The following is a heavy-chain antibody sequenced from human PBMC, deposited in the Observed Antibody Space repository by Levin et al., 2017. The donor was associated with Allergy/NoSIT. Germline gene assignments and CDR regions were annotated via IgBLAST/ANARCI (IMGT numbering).Heavy chain of an antibody. CDR3: AATPGYCSGGSCYYYYYGMDV. J-gene: IGHJ6*02. CDR1: GFTFTSSA. Sequence: KISCKASGFTFTSSAVQWVRQARGQRLEWIGWIVVGSGNTNYAQKFQERVTITRDMSTSTAYMELSSLRSEDTAVYYCAATPGYCSGGSCYYYYYGMDVWGQGTTVTVSS. V-gene: IGHV1-58*01. CDR2: IVVGSGNT. D-gene: IGHD2-15*01.